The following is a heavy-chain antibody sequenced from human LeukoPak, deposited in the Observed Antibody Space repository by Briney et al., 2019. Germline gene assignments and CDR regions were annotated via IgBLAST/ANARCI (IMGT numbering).Heavy chain of an antibody. CDR2: INHSGST. Sequence: PSETLSLTCAVYGGSFSGYYWSWIRQPPGKGLEWIGEINHSGSTNYNPSLKSRVTISVDTSKNQFPLKLSSVTAADTAVYYCARGAYDYIWGSYRQYYYFDYWGQGTLATVSS. J-gene: IGHJ4*02. V-gene: IGHV4-34*01. CDR3: ARGAYDYIWGSYRQYYYFDY. CDR1: GGSFSGYY. D-gene: IGHD3-16*02.